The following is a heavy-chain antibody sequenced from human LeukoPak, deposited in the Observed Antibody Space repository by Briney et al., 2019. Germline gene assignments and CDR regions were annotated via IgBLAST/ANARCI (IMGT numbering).Heavy chain of an antibody. V-gene: IGHV1-46*01. CDR2: IHPSGGST. D-gene: IGHD2-15*01. J-gene: IGHJ1*01. CDR1: GSTFTSYY. Sequence: ASGTVSCTSSGSTFTSYYMHWVREAPGQGGGWRGIIHPSGGSTSSEQKFQGRGTMTRDTSTTTSTLELSSITAEDTGASVCTTPGVYCRSSSCSLLQHSGPGDLVTVSS. CDR3: TTPGVYCRSSSCSLLQH.